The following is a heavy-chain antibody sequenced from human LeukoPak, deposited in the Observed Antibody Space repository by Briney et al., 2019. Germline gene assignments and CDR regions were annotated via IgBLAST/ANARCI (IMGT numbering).Heavy chain of an antibody. Sequence: GGSLRLSCAASGFTVSSNYMSWVRQAPGKGLEWVSVIYSGGSTYYADSVKGRFTISRDNSKNTLYLQMNSLRAEDTAVYYCAKVRDTRDWYKDAFDIWGQGTRVTVSS. D-gene: IGHD6-19*01. CDR3: AKVRDTRDWYKDAFDI. CDR1: GFTVSSNY. J-gene: IGHJ3*02. CDR2: IYSGGST. V-gene: IGHV3-66*01.